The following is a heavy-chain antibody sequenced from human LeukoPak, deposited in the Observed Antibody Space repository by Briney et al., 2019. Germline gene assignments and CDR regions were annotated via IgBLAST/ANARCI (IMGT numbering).Heavy chain of an antibody. J-gene: IGHJ3*02. D-gene: IGHD3-16*01. CDR1: GFTFSDYY. CDR2: ISSSGSTI. Sequence: GGSLSLSCEASGFTFSDYYMSWIRQAPGKGLEWVSYISSSGSTIYYADSVKGRFTISRDNAKNSLYLQMNSLRAEDTAVYYCAREDYWGAFDIWGQGTMVTVSS. V-gene: IGHV3-11*01. CDR3: AREDYWGAFDI.